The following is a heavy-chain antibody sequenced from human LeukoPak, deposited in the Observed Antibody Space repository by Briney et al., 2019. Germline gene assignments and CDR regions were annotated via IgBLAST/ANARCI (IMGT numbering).Heavy chain of an antibody. CDR1: GFTFSNAW. CDR3: TTDHIVLMVYDSPYYFDY. Sequence: GGSLRLSCAASGFTFSNAWMSWVRQAPGKGLEWVGRIKSKTDGGTTDYAAPVKGRFTISRDDSKNTLYLQMNSLKTKDTAVYYCTTDHIVLMVYDSPYYFDYWGQGTLVTVSS. CDR2: IKSKTDGGTT. V-gene: IGHV3-15*01. J-gene: IGHJ4*02. D-gene: IGHD2-8*01.